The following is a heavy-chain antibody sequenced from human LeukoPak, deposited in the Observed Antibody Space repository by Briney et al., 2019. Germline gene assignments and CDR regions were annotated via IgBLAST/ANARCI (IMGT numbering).Heavy chain of an antibody. CDR2: IFYSGST. CDR1: GDSISNFY. Sequence: SETLSLTCTVSGDSISNFYWSWVRQPPGKGQEWIGYIFYSGSTNYNPSLKSRVTISVDTSKNQFSLKLSSVTAADTAVYYCARTTVNNWFDPWGQGTLVTVSS. J-gene: IGHJ5*02. CDR3: ARTTVNNWFDP. V-gene: IGHV4-59*01. D-gene: IGHD4-17*01.